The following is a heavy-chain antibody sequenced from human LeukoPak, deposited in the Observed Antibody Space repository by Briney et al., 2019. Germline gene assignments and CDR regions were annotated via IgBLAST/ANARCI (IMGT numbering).Heavy chain of an antibody. CDR3: ARSATVTTGYFDY. CDR1: GHSIFSNYYH. Sequence: SGTLSLTCTVSGHSIFSNYYHWGWIRQSPEKGLDWIGSIYSNGNTYYNPSVKSRVTMSVDTSKNQFSLKLTSMTAAETAVYYCARSATVTTGYFDYWGQGALVTVSS. D-gene: IGHD4-17*01. CDR2: IYSNGNT. J-gene: IGHJ4*02. V-gene: IGHV4-39*07.